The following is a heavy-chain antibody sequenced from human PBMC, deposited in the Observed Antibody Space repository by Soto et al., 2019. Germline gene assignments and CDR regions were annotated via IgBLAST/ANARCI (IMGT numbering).Heavy chain of an antibody. CDR1: GFTFSDSY. Sequence: XGSLRLSCAAAGFTFSDSYMSWIRQAPGKGLEWISYITFSGNTVYYADSLKGRFTISRDNAKNSLYLQMNRLRAEDTAVYYCARVSWREKYGMDVWGQGTTVTVS. V-gene: IGHV3-11*01. J-gene: IGHJ6*02. CDR3: ARVSWREKYGMDV. CDR2: ITFSGNTV.